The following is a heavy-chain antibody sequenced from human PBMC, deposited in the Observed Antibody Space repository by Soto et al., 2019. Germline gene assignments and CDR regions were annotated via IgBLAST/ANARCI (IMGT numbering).Heavy chain of an antibody. V-gene: IGHV1-8*01. CDR1: GYTFTSYD. J-gene: IGHJ6*02. D-gene: IGHD6-13*01. CDR3: ARRYSSSWYYYYYGMDV. Sequence: QVQLVQSGAEVKKPGASVKVSCKASGYTFTSYDINWVRQATGQGLEWMGWMNPNSGNTGYAQKFQGRVTMTRNNSISTGYMEVSSLRSEDTAVYYCARRYSSSWYYYYYGMDVWGQGTTVTVSS. CDR2: MNPNSGNT.